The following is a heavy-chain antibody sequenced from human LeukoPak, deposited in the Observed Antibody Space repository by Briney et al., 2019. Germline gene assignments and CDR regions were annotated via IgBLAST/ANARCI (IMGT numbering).Heavy chain of an antibody. CDR2: IKQDGSEK. V-gene: IGHV3-7*04. D-gene: IGHD3-10*01. CDR3: ARGFRGANWFDP. Sequence: GGSLRLSCAASGFTFSSYWMTWVRQAPGRGLEWVANIKQDGSEKYYLDSVKGRFTIPRDNANNSLYLQMNSLRGEDTAVYYCARGFRGANWFDPWGQGTLVTVCS. CDR1: GFTFSSYW. J-gene: IGHJ5*02.